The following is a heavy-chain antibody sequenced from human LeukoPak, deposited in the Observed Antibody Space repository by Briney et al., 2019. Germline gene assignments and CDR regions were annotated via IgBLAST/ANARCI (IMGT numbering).Heavy chain of an antibody. CDR1: GGTFSSYA. CDR3: ARVEDVAGTYYYYGMDV. V-gene: IGHV1-69*06. J-gene: IGHJ6*04. D-gene: IGHD6-19*01. CDR2: IIPIFGTA. Sequence: SVKVSCKASGGTFSSYAISWVRQAPGQGLEWMGGIIPIFGTANYAQKFQGRVTITADKSTSTAYMALSSLRSEDTAVYYCARVEDVAGTYYYYGMDVWGKGTTVTVSS.